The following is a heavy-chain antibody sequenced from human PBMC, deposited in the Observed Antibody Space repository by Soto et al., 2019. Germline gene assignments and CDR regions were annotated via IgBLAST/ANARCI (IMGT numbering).Heavy chain of an antibody. CDR2: INPNSGGA. J-gene: IGHJ5*02. CDR1: GYTFTGYY. CDR3: AGGVLSGSYYNWFDP. V-gene: IGHV1-2*02. Sequence: GASVKVSCKASGYTFTGYYTHWVRQAPGQGLEWMGWINPNSGGADYAQKFQGRVTMTRDTSISTAYMELSRLRSDDTAVYYCAGGVLSGSYYNWFDPWGQGTPVTVSS. D-gene: IGHD1-26*01.